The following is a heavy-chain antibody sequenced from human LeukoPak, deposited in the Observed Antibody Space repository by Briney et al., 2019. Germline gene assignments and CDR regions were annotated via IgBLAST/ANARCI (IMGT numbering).Heavy chain of an antibody. CDR3: ARDSTYYDFWSGYYIY. J-gene: IGHJ4*02. Sequence: GGSLRLSCAASGFTFSSYSMNWVRQAPGKGLEWVSSISSSSSYIYYADSVKGRFTISRDNAKNSLYLQMNSLRAEDTAVYYCARDSTYYDFWSGYYIYWGQGTLVTVSS. D-gene: IGHD3-3*01. CDR2: ISSSSSYI. V-gene: IGHV3-21*01. CDR1: GFTFSSYS.